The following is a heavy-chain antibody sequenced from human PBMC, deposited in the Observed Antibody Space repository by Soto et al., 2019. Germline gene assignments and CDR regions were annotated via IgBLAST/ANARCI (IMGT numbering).Heavy chain of an antibody. CDR3: AKDYYGSGSLSYFDY. Sequence: GGSLRLSCAASGFTFSSYGMHWVRQAPGKGLEWVAVIWYDGSNKYYADSVKGRFTISRDNSKNTLYLQMNSLRAEDTALYYCAKDYYGSGSLSYFDYWGQGTLVTVSS. V-gene: IGHV3-33*06. CDR2: IWYDGSNK. J-gene: IGHJ4*02. D-gene: IGHD3-10*01. CDR1: GFTFSSYG.